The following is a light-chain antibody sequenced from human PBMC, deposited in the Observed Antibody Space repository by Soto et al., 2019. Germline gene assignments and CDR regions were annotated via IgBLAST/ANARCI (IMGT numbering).Light chain of an antibody. V-gene: IGLV2-18*02. CDR1: SSDVGSYDY. J-gene: IGLJ1*01. CDR3: CSYTRTSNHYF. CDR2: NVN. Sequence: QSVLIQPPSVSGSPGQSVTISCTGTSSDVGSYDYVSWYQQHPGTVPKPMIYNVNTRPSGVPDRSSGSKSGNTASLTISGLQAEDEAVYYCCSYTRTSNHYFFGSGTKVTVL.